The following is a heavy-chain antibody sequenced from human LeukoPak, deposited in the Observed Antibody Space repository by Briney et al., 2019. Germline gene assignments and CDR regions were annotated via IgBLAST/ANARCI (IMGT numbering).Heavy chain of an antibody. Sequence: PGGSLRLSCAASGFTFSSYSMNWVRQAPGKGLEWVSYISSSSSTIYYADSVKGRFTISRDNAKNSLYLQMNSLRAEDTAVYYCARDNKEAFDIWGQGTMVTVSS. CDR3: ARDNKEAFDI. V-gene: IGHV3-48*04. J-gene: IGHJ3*02. CDR1: GFTFSSYS. D-gene: IGHD2/OR15-2a*01. CDR2: ISSSSSTI.